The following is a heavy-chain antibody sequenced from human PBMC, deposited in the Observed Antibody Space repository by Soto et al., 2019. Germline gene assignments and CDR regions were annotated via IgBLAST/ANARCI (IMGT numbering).Heavy chain of an antibody. V-gene: IGHV3-30*03. Sequence: SLRLSCAASGFSFRTYAMHWVRQAPGKGLEWVAYISYDGRNKDYADSVKGRFTISRDNSENTLSLQMNSLRPEDTAVYYCASDHYDYWSGSYLTHYYFDFWGHGTPVTVSS. CDR1: GFSFRTYA. CDR2: ISYDGRNK. J-gene: IGHJ4*01. CDR3: ASDHYDYWSGSYLTHYYFDF. D-gene: IGHD3-3*01.